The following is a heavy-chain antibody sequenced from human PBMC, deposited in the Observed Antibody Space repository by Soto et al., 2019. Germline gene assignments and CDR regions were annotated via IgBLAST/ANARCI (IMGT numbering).Heavy chain of an antibody. V-gene: IGHV4-30-2*01. CDR1: GGPITSGGYS. J-gene: IGHJ5*02. CDR3: ARTRTTSGWSYP. CDR2: IYHSGGT. Sequence: PSATLSLTCAVSGGPITSGGYSWSWIRQPPGNGQECIGYIYHSGGTYYNPSLKSRVTLSIDRTKKQFSLKLKSVTAADTAVYFCARTRTTSGWSYPWGQGTLVTGYS. D-gene: IGHD4-17*01.